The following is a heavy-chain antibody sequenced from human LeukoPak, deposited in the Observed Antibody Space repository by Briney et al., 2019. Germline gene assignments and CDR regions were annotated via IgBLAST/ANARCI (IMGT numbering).Heavy chain of an antibody. CDR1: GYTFTSYG. CDR3: ARNPGRPVPGVFFTIFGVVTPLRGMNV. D-gene: IGHD3-3*01. CDR2: ISAYNGNT. J-gene: IGHJ6*02. V-gene: IGHV1-18*01. Sequence: ASVKVSCKASGYTFTSYGISWVRQAPGQGLEWMGWISAYNGNTNYAQKLQGTVTMTPDTSTSTAYMDLRSLESDDTAVYYCARNPGRPVPGVFFTIFGVVTPLRGMNVGGQGTTATV.